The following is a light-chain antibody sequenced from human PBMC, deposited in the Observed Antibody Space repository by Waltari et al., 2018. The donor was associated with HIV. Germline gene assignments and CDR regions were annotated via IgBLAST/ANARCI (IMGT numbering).Light chain of an antibody. Sequence: QTVVTQEPAFSVSPGGTVTLTCGLTSGSVSTSYYPSWYHQTPGPAPRTLIYSTNTRSSGVPDRFSGSILGNKAALTITGAQADDESDYYCVLYMGSGIRVFGGGTKLTVL. CDR1: SGSVSTSYY. CDR3: VLYMGSGIRV. V-gene: IGLV8-61*01. CDR2: STN. J-gene: IGLJ2*01.